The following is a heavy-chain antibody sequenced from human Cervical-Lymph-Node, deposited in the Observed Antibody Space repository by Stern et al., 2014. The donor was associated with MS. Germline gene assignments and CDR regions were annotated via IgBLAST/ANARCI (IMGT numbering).Heavy chain of an antibody. J-gene: IGHJ4*02. CDR3: ARDTGGTNDY. D-gene: IGHD1-1*01. CDR2: IYTSGRT. CDR1: GASISSGSYY. Sequence: QVQLQESGPGLVKPSQTLSLTCTVSGASISSGSYYWSWIRQPAGKGLEWVGRIYTSGRTSYSPSLKSRVTISIDAPKKQVSLKLTAVTAADTAMYYCARDTGGTNDYWGQGTLVTVSS. V-gene: IGHV4-61*02.